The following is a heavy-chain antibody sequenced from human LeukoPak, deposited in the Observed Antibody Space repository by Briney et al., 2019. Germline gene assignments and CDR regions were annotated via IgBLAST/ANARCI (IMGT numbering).Heavy chain of an antibody. D-gene: IGHD2-2*01. CDR3: ARAQSIVVPAASYSDP. CDR1: GGTFSSYA. CDR2: IIPIFGTA. Sequence: GASVKISCKASGGTFSSYAISWVRQAPGQGLERMGGIIPIFGTANYAQKFQGRVTITADESTSTAYMELSSLRSEDTAVYYCARAQSIVVPAASYSDPWGQGTLVTVSS. J-gene: IGHJ5*02. V-gene: IGHV1-69*13.